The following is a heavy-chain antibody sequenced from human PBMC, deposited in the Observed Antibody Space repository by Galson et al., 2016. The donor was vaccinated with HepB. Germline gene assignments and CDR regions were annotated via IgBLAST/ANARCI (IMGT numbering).Heavy chain of an antibody. J-gene: IGHJ4*02. CDR2: VSTFNGNT. V-gene: IGHV1-18*01. Sequence: SVKVSCKASGYTFTSHGISWLRQAPGQGPEWMGWVSTFNGNTAYAQKFQGRVTMTTDTSTTTAYMELRNLRSDDTAIYYCARACPGASCYIIFWGQGTLVTVSS. CDR1: GYTFTSHG. CDR3: ARACPGASCYIIF. D-gene: IGHD2-2*02.